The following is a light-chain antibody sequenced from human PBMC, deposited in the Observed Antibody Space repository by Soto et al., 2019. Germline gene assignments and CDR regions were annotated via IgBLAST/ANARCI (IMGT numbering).Light chain of an antibody. CDR2: GAS. CDR1: QSVSSN. CDR3: QQYNNRPPTT. J-gene: IGKJ1*01. V-gene: IGKV3-15*01. Sequence: ENVITHSPATLWGPPGERATLSCRASQSVSSNLAWYQQKPGRAPRLLIYGASTRATGIPARFSGSGSGTEFTLTISSLQSEDFPVYYCQQYNNRPPTTFGQGTKVDI.